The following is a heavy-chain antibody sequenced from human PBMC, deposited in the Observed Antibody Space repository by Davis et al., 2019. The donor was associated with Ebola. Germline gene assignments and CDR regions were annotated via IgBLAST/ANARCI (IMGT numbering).Heavy chain of an antibody. CDR2: VHGGNGNT. Sequence: ASVKVSCKASGFTLTKYAIHWVRQAPGQRLEWMGWVHGGNGNTKYSQRFQGRVTLTADESTSTVHMELSSLRSEDTAVYYCATDRNHYFDSRDYHYYGMDVWGQGTTVTVSS. V-gene: IGHV1-3*01. CDR3: ATDRNHYFDSRDYHYYGMDV. CDR1: GFTLTKYA. J-gene: IGHJ6*02. D-gene: IGHD1-14*01.